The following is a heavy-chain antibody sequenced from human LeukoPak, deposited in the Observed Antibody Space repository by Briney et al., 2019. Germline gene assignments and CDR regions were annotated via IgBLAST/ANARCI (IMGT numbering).Heavy chain of an antibody. V-gene: IGHV1-18*01. Sequence: ASVTVSCTASGYTSTSYGISWVRHAPGQGLERMGWISAYNGNTNYAQKLQGRVTMTTDTSTSTAYMELRSLRSDDTAVYFCARDLHSGSYQGYWGQGTLVTVSS. J-gene: IGHJ4*02. CDR2: ISAYNGNT. D-gene: IGHD1-26*01. CDR1: GYTSTSYG. CDR3: ARDLHSGSYQGY.